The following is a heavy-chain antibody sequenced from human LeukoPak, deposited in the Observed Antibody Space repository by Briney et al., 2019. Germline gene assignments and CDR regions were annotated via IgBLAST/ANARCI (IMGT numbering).Heavy chain of an antibody. CDR3: AGGRVSFF. CDR2: VNPNNGLT. CDR1: GYSFTTLD. Sequence: ASVKVSCKASGYSFTTLDINWVRQATGQGLEWVGWVNPNNGLTGYAQKFQGRVTLTSDTSTNTAYMELSSLSSDDTAVYYWAGGRVSFFWGQGTPVTVSS. J-gene: IGHJ4*02. V-gene: IGHV1-8*01.